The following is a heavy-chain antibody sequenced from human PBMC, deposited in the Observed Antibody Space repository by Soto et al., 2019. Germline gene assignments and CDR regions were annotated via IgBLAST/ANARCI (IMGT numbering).Heavy chain of an antibody. CDR3: SRGYSYVPFDY. D-gene: IGHD5-18*01. CDR1: GGTFSSSA. V-gene: IGHV1-69*13. J-gene: IGHJ4*02. Sequence: ASVKVSCKASGGTFSSSAISWARQAPGQGLEWMGGIIPIFGTANYAQKFQGRVTITADESTSTAYMELSSLRSEDTAVYYCSRGYSYVPFDYWGQGTLVTVSS. CDR2: IIPIFGTA.